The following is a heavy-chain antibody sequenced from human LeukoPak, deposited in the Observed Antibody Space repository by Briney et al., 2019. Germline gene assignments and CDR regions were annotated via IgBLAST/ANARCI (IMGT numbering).Heavy chain of an antibody. Sequence: SETLSLTCTVSGYSISSGYYWGWIRQPPGKGLEWIGSIYHCGSTYYNPSLKSRVTISVDTSKNQFSLKLSSVTAADTAVYYCARVAVGVVVVPAAIVYYFDYWGQGTLVTVSS. D-gene: IGHD2-2*02. V-gene: IGHV4-38-2*02. CDR3: ARVAVGVVVVPAAIVYYFDY. J-gene: IGHJ4*02. CDR2: IYHCGST. CDR1: GYSISSGYY.